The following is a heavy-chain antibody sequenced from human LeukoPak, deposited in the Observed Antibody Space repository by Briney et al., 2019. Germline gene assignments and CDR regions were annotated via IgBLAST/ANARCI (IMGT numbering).Heavy chain of an antibody. CDR3: AKDSSGWYGGYYFDY. J-gene: IGHJ4*02. CDR1: GFTFSSYS. Sequence: GGSLRLSCAASGFTFSSYSMNWVRQAPGKGLEWVAFIRYDGSNKYYADSVKGRFTISRDNSKNTLYLQMNSLRAEDTAVYYCAKDSSGWYGGYYFDYWGQGTLVTVSS. D-gene: IGHD6-19*01. CDR2: IRYDGSNK. V-gene: IGHV3-30*02.